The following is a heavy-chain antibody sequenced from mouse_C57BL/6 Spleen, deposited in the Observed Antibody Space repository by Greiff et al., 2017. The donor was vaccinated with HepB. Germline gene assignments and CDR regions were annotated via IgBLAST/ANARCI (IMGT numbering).Heavy chain of an antibody. Sequence: VKLMESGAELVKPGASVKISCKASGYAFSSYWMNWVKQRPGKGLEWIGQIYPGDGDTNYNGKFKGKATLTADKSSSTAYMQLSSLTSEDSAVYFCARSDNLYAMDYWGQGTSVTVSS. CDR1: GYAFSSYW. CDR2: IYPGDGDT. CDR3: ARSDNLYAMDY. D-gene: IGHD1-3*01. V-gene: IGHV1-80*01. J-gene: IGHJ4*01.